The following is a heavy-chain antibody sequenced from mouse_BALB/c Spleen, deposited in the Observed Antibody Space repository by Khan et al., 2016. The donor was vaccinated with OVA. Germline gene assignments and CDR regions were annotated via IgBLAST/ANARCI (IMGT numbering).Heavy chain of an antibody. D-gene: IGHD1-3*01. CDR1: GYSLTSYG. CDR3: ARLEDI. J-gene: IGHJ2*01. CDR2: IWAGGST. V-gene: IGHV2-9*02. Sequence: QVQLKESGPGLVAPSQRLSITCTVSGYSLTSYGVHWVRQPPGKGLGWLGVIWAGGSTNYNSALMSRLRISKDNSKSQLFLKMNSLQTDDTAMYYFARLEDIWGQGTTLTVSS.